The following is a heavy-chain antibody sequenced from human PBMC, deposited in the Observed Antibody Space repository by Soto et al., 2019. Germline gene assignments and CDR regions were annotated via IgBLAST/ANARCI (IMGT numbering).Heavy chain of an antibody. D-gene: IGHD3-10*01. CDR2: ISPDNGNT. J-gene: IGHJ4*02. CDR1: GYTFTSSG. Sequence: ASVKVSCKASGYTFTSSGISWVRQAPGQGLEWMGWISPDNGNTKYAQHLQGRVSMTTDTSTSTAYMELSSLRSEDTAVYYCSRVDPGETSPFDHWGQGTLVTVSS. CDR3: SRVDPGETSPFDH. V-gene: IGHV1-18*01.